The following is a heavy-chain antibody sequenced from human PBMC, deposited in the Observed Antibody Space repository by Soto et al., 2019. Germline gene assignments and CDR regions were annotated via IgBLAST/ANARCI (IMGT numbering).Heavy chain of an antibody. CDR2: IHYSGST. CDR3: ARHGRYCSSTSCYGFDI. J-gene: IGHJ3*02. D-gene: IGHD2-2*01. V-gene: IGHV4-39*01. Sequence: SSETLSLTCTVSGGSISSSSYYWGWIRQPPGKGLEWIGSIHYSGSTDYNQSLKSRITIFVDTSKSQFSLKLSSVTAADTAVYYCARHGRYCSSTSCYGFDIWGQGTMVTVSS. CDR1: GGSISSSSYY.